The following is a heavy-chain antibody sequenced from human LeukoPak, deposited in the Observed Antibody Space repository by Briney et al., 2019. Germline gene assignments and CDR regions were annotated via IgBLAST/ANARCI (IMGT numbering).Heavy chain of an antibody. CDR3: AREYGGNSWRGMDV. CDR1: GGSMNNYY. J-gene: IGHJ6*02. V-gene: IGHV4-4*07. D-gene: IGHD4-23*01. CDR2: IYTSGST. Sequence: SETLSLTCTVSGGSMNNYYWSWIRQPAGKGLEWIGRIYTSGSTNYNPSLKSRVTMSIDTSKNQFSLELSSVTAADTAVYYCAREYGGNSWRGMDVWGQGTAVTVSS.